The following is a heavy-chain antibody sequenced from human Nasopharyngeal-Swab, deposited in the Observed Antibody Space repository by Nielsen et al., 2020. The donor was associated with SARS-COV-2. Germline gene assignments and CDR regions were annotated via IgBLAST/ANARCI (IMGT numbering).Heavy chain of an antibody. D-gene: IGHD6-19*01. V-gene: IGHV3-9*01. CDR1: GFTFDDYA. CDR2: ITWNSGGI. J-gene: IGHJ4*02. CDR3: AKLGAQGAVADHFDS. Sequence: SLKISCAASGFTFDDYAMHWVRQAPGKGLEWVSGITWNSGGIGYADSVKGRFTISRDNAKNSLYLQMNSLRPEGTALYYCAKLGAQGAVADHFDSWGQGTLVTVSS.